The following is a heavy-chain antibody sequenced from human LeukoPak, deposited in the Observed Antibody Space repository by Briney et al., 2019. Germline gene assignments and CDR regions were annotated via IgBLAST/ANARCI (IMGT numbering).Heavy chain of an antibody. J-gene: IGHJ3*02. CDR1: GYSISSGYY. D-gene: IGHD3-22*01. Sequence: PSETLSLTCTVSGYSISSGYYWSWIRQPPGKGLEWIGEINHSGSTNYNPSLKSRVTISVDTSKNQFSLKLRSVTAADTAVYYCAREDDSSGYSLDAFDIWGQGTMVTVSS. CDR3: AREDDSSGYSLDAFDI. V-gene: IGHV4-38-2*02. CDR2: INHSGST.